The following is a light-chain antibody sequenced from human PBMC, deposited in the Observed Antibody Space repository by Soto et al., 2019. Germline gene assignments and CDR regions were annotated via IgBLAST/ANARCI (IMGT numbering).Light chain of an antibody. V-gene: IGKV3-11*01. CDR2: DAS. J-gene: IGKJ5*01. CDR3: QQRGNWPPFT. CDR1: QSVSSY. Sequence: EIVLTQSPVTLSLSPGERATLSCRASQSVSSYLAWYQQRPGQAPRLLIYDASNRATGIPARFSGSGSGTDFTLTISSLEPEDFAVYYCQQRGNWPPFTFGQGTRLEIK.